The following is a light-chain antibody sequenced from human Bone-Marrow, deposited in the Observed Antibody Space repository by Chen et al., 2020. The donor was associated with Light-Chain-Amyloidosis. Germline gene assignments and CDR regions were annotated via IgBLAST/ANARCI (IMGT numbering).Light chain of an antibody. CDR1: QSVNAN. J-gene: IGKJ2*01. Sequence: EIVMTQSPATLSMSPGERASLSCRASQSVNANLAWYQQKAGQAPRLLIYGASTRAIGVPARFSGSGSGTEFTLTISSLQSEDFAVYYCQQYNDWPPRYTFGQGTKLEIK. CDR2: GAS. V-gene: IGKV3-15*01. CDR3: QQYNDWPPRYT.